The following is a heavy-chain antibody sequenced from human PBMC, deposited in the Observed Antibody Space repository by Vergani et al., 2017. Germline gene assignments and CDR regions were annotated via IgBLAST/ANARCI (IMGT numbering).Heavy chain of an antibody. Sequence: QVQLVQSGAEVKKPGSSVKVSCKASGGTFSSYAISWVRQAPGQGLEWMGGIIPIFGTANYAQKFQGRVTITADESTSTAYMELSSLRSEDTAVYYCARYLTIFGVVTDSNYMDVWGKGTTVTVSS. J-gene: IGHJ6*03. CDR1: GGTFSSYA. V-gene: IGHV1-69*01. CDR3: ARYLTIFGVVTDSNYMDV. CDR2: IIPIFGTA. D-gene: IGHD3-3*01.